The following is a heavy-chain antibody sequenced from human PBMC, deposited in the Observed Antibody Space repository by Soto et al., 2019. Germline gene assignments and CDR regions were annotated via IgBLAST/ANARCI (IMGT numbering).Heavy chain of an antibody. D-gene: IGHD3-10*01. CDR3: AKRQYYGSGNFALAK. Sequence: EVRLWESGGGLVQPGGSLRLSCGGSGFIFSSNAMSWVRQAPGKGREWVSSISGDGYSADYADSVKGRFTVSRHNSKGTLYLQMTSLRAEDTAVYYCAKRQYYGSGNFALAKWGQGTLVTVSS. CDR1: GFIFSSNA. CDR2: ISGDGYSA. J-gene: IGHJ4*03. V-gene: IGHV3-23*01.